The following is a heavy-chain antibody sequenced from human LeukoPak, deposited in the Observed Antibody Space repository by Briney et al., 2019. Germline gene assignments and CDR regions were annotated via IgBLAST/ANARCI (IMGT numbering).Heavy chain of an antibody. J-gene: IGHJ4*02. V-gene: IGHV4-59*01. D-gene: IGHD1-26*01. CDR3: AREIVGATFDY. CDR2: IYYSGST. CDR1: GGSISSYY. Sequence: SETLSLTCTVSGGSISSYYWSWIRQPPGKGLEWIGYIYYSGSTNYNPSLKSRVTISVDTSKSQFSLKLSSVTAADTAVYYCAREIVGATFDYWGQGTLVTVSS.